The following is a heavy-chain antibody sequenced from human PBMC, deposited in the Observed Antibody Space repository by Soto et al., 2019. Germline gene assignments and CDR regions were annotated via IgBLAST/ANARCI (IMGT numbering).Heavy chain of an antibody. CDR3: GKGRSGEVGVFY. D-gene: IGHD1-26*01. Sequence: QVQLVQSGAEVKESGASVKVSCKASGYTFTGYYIHWVRQAPGQGPEWVGGISPKSGATRYAQKFQGRATMTKDTSISTVYMELRNLRPDDTAVYYCGKGRSGEVGVFYWGQGTLVTVHS. CDR1: GYTFTGYY. J-gene: IGHJ4*02. V-gene: IGHV1-2*02. CDR2: ISPKSGAT.